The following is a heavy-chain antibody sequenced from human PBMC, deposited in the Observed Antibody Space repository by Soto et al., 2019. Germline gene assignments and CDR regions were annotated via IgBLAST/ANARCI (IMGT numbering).Heavy chain of an antibody. Sequence: SETLSITSAPCGDCMNSYYWSSPRQPPGEGLHWIGDIVYSGSTNHNPSLKSLVTIPVEPSKNHLSLKLSSVTAPDTAVYYCARLHGHDPFDLCGQGTMITVS. CDR1: GDCMNSYY. CDR3: ARLHGHDPFDL. V-gene: IGHV4-59*08. D-gene: IGHD5-18*01. J-gene: IGHJ3*01. CDR2: IVYSGST.